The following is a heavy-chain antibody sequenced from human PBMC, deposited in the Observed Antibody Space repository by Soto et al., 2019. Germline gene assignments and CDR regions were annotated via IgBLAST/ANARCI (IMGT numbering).Heavy chain of an antibody. D-gene: IGHD6-6*01. V-gene: IGHV4-31*03. CDR2: IYYSGST. J-gene: IGHJ4*02. CDR1: GGSISSGGYY. Sequence: QVQLQESGPGLVKPSQTLSLTCTVSGGSISSGGYYWSWIRQHPGKGLEWIGYIYYSGSTYYNPSLRSRVTISVDTAKNQFSLELSSVAAAYTAVYYCARDRGSRQLAEFDYWGQGTLVTVSS. CDR3: ARDRGSRQLAEFDY.